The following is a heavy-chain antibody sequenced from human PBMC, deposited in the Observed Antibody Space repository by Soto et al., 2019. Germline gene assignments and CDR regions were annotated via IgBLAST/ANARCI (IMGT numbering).Heavy chain of an antibody. D-gene: IGHD1-1*01. Sequence: QVQLVESGGGVVQPGRSLRLSCAASGFTFSSYGMHWVRQAPGKGLEWVAVISYDGSNKYYADSVKGRFTISRDNTKNTLYLQMNILRAEDTAVYSCAKGGWNHDAFDIWGQGTMVTVSS. CDR2: ISYDGSNK. J-gene: IGHJ3*02. CDR3: AKGGWNHDAFDI. V-gene: IGHV3-30*18. CDR1: GFTFSSYG.